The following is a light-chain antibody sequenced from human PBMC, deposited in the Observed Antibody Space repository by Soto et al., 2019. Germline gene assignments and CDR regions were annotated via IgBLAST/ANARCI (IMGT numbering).Light chain of an antibody. CDR1: SSDVGAYNY. V-gene: IGLV2-11*01. J-gene: IGLJ1*01. CDR3: CSYAGSPYV. Sequence: QSVLTQPRSVSGSPGQSVTISCTGTSSDVGAYNYVSWYQQHPGKAPKLIIYDVSKRPSGVPDRFSGSKSGNTASLTISGLRAEDEADYYCCSYAGSPYVFGTGTKVTVL. CDR2: DVS.